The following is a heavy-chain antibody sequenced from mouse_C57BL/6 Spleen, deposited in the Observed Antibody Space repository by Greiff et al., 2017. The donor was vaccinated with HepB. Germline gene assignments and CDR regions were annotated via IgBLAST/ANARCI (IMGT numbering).Heavy chain of an antibody. CDR1: GYTFTSYW. Sequence: QVQLKQPGAELVKPGASVKMSCKASGYTFTSYWITWVKQRPGQGLEWIGDIYPGSGSTNYNEKFKSKATLTVDTSSSTAYMQLSSLTSEDSAVYYCARYPYYYGSSYNWYFDVWGTGTTVTVSS. CDR3: ARYPYYYGSSYNWYFDV. CDR2: IYPGSGST. J-gene: IGHJ1*03. V-gene: IGHV1-55*01. D-gene: IGHD1-1*01.